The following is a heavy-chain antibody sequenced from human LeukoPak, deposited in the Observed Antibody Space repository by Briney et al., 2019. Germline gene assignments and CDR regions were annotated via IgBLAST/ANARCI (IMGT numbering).Heavy chain of an antibody. CDR2: ISGSGGFT. J-gene: IGHJ4*02. CDR1: GFTFSTYA. V-gene: IGHV3-23*01. Sequence: GWSLRLSCAASGFTFSTYAMTWVRQAPGKGLEWVSDISGSGGFTNYADSVKGRFTISRDNSKNTLYLQMNSLRAEDTAVYYCAKTPTRYYDSSGYYYFDFWGQGTLVTVSS. D-gene: IGHD3-22*01. CDR3: AKTPTRYYDSSGYYYFDF.